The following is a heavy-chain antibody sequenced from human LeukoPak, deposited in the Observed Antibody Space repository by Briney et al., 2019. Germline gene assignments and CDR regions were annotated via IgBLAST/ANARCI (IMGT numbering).Heavy chain of an antibody. J-gene: IGHJ6*02. D-gene: IGHD1-14*01. CDR1: GGSISSYY. CDR2: IYYSGST. Sequence: SETLSLTCTVSGGSISSYYWSWIRQPPGKGLEWIGYIYYSGSTNYNPSLKSRVTISVDTSKNQFSLKLSSVTAADTAVYYCASSPEVYYGMDVWGQGTTVTVSS. V-gene: IGHV4-59*12. CDR3: ASSPEVYYGMDV.